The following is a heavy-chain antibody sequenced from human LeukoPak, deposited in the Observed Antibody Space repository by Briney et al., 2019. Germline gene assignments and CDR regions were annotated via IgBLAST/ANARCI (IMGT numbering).Heavy chain of an antibody. CDR2: ISGSGGST. V-gene: IGHV3-23*01. J-gene: IGHJ5*02. D-gene: IGHD1-26*01. Sequence: GGSLRLSCVASGFTFTNTWMSWVRQAPGKGLEWVSAISGSGGSTYYADSVKGRFTISRDNSKNTLYLQMNSLRAEDTAVYYCAKCMGATKCAWGQGTLVTVSS. CDR1: GFTFTNTW. CDR3: AKCMGATKCA.